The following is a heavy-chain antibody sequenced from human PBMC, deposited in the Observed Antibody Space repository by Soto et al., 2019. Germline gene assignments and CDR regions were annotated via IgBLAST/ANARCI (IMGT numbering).Heavy chain of an antibody. CDR3: ARAVDTAMEYLPNDY. CDR2: ISYDGSNK. D-gene: IGHD5-18*01. J-gene: IGHJ4*02. CDR1: GFTFSSYA. V-gene: IGHV3-30-3*01. Sequence: PGGSLRLSCAASGFTFSSYAMHWVRQAPGKGLEWVAVISYDGSNKYYADSVKGRFTISRDNSKNTLYLQMNSLRAEDTAVYYCARAVDTAMEYLPNDYWGQGTLVTVSS.